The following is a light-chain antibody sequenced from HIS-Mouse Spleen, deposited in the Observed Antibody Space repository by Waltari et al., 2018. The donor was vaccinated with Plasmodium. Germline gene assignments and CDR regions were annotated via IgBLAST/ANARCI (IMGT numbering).Light chain of an antibody. CDR1: ALPKKC. Sequence: SYELTPPPSVSVSPGQTARNTCSGDALPKKCAYWYQQKSGQAPVLVIYEDSKRPSGIPERFSGSSSGTMATLTISGAQVEDEADYYCYSTDSSGNHRVFGGGTKLTVL. J-gene: IGLJ3*02. CDR3: YSTDSSGNHRV. CDR2: EDS. V-gene: IGLV3-10*01.